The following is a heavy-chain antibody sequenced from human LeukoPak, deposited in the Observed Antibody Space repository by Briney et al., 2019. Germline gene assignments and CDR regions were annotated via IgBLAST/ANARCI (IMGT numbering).Heavy chain of an antibody. CDR3: AREDAGGTYSFDY. CDR2: IYTSGIT. CDR1: GFTVSSNF. Sequence: GGSLRLSCAVSGFTVSSNFMSWVRQAPGKGPEWVSVIYTSGITYYANSVRGRFTISRDNSKNTLYLQMDSLTAEDTSVYYCAREDAGGTYSFDYWGQGTLVTVSS. J-gene: IGHJ4*02. D-gene: IGHD1-26*01. V-gene: IGHV3-66*01.